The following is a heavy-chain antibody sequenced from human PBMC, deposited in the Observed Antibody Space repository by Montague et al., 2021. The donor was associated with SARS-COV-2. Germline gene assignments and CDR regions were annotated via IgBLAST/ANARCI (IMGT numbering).Heavy chain of an antibody. CDR1: GDSVSSNTAT. CDR2: SYYRSKWYH. Sequence: CAISGDSVSSNTATWNWIRQSPSSGFEWLGRSYYRSKWYHDYAISLKSRITINPDTSKNQFSLQLSSVAPEDTAVFYCARTTTRMLYPENAFDIWGQGTMVTVSS. V-gene: IGHV6-1*01. J-gene: IGHJ3*02. D-gene: IGHD2-15*01. CDR3: ARTTTRMLYPENAFDI.